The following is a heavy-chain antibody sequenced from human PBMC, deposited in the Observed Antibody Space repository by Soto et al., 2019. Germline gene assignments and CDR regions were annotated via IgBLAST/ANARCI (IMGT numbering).Heavy chain of an antibody. CDR1: GGSISSYY. CDR3: ARGGCSGGSCYSDDWFDP. Sequence: PSETLSLTCTVSGGSISSYYWSWIRQPPGKGLERIGYIYYSGSTNYNPSLKSRVTISVDTSKNQFSLKLSSVAAADTAVYYCARGGCSGGSCYSDDWFDPWGQGTLVTVSS. J-gene: IGHJ5*02. D-gene: IGHD2-15*01. CDR2: IYYSGST. V-gene: IGHV4-59*01.